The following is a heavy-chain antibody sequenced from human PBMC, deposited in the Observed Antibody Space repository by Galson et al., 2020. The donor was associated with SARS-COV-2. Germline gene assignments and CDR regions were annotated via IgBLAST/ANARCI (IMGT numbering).Heavy chain of an antibody. J-gene: IGHJ4*02. CDR1: GGSISSGGYY. D-gene: IGHD3-22*01. CDR3: ARGHRSRNYYDSSGYYYFDY. Sequence: SETLSLTCTVSGGSISSGGYYWSWIRQHPGKGLEWIGYIYYSGSTYYNPSLKSRVTISVDTSKNQFSLKLSSVTAADTAVYYCARGHRSRNYYDSSGYYYFDYWGQGTLVTVSS. CDR2: IYYSGST. V-gene: IGHV4-31*03.